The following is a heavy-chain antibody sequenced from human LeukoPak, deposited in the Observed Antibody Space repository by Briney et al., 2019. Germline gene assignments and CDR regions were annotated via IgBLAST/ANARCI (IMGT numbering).Heavy chain of an antibody. V-gene: IGHV3-23*01. CDR1: GFTFSSYA. CDR3: AITDSSGYYYEAGVFDI. CDR2: ISGSGGST. J-gene: IGHJ3*02. Sequence: PGGSLRLSCAASGFTFSSYAMSWVRQAPGKGLEWVSAISGSGGSTYYADSVKGRFPTSRDNSKTTRYLQMNSLRAEDTAVYYCAITDSSGYYYEAGVFDIWGQGTMVTVSS. D-gene: IGHD3-22*01.